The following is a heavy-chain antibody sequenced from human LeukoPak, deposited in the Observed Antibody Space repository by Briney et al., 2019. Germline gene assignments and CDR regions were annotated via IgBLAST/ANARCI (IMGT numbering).Heavy chain of an antibody. J-gene: IGHJ3*02. D-gene: IGHD3-16*01. CDR3: ARRILGAFDI. Sequence: SETLSLTCTVSGGSISSYYWRWIRQPPGKGLEWIGYIYYSGSTNYNPSLKSRVTISVDTSKNQFSLKLSSVTAADTAVYYCARRILGAFDIWGQGTMVTVSS. CDR1: GGSISSYY. V-gene: IGHV4-59*08. CDR2: IYYSGST.